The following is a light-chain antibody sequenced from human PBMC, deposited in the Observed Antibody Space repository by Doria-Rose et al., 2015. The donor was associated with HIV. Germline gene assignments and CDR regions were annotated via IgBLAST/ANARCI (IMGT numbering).Light chain of an antibody. Sequence: CRSSQGVPDFLAWFHQRPGKVPKRLIYAASNLERGVPSRFSGSGSGTEFTLTISGLQPEDVGTYYCLQHKDYPWTFGQGTKVQIK. J-gene: IGKJ1*01. V-gene: IGKV1-17*03. CDR3: LQHKDYPWT. CDR1: QGVPDF. CDR2: AAS.